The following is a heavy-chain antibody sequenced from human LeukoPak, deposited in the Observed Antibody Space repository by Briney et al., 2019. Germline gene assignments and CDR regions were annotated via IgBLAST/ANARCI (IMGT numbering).Heavy chain of an antibody. CDR2: ISGSSSYM. CDR3: AKAYYDSSGYSYYFDY. CDR1: GFPFSVYS. V-gene: IGHV3-21*01. Sequence: GGSLRLSCAASGFPFSVYSMNWVRQAPGKGLEWVSSISGSSSYMFYADSVKGRFTISRDNAKNSLYLQMNSLRAEDTAVYYCAKAYYDSSGYSYYFDYWGQGTLVTVSS. J-gene: IGHJ4*02. D-gene: IGHD3-22*01.